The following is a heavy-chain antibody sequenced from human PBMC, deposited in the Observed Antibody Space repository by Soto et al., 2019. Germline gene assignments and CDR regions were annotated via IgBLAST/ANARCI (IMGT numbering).Heavy chain of an antibody. CDR1: GYSVSSSDYY. Sequence: SETLSLTXSVSGYSVSSSDYYWAWIRQPPGKGLEWIGSMFYSGLTYYNPSLKSRVTLSVDTSKNQFSVRLNSVTAADTAVYYCAPLSVSLSGPYGIHVWGQGTTVTVSS. CDR2: MFYSGLT. V-gene: IGHV4-39*01. CDR3: APLSVSLSGPYGIHV. D-gene: IGHD2-15*01. J-gene: IGHJ6*02.